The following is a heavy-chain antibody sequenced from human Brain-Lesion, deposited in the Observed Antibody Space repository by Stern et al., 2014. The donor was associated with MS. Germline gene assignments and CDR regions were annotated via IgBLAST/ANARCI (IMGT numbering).Heavy chain of an antibody. CDR1: GYTLTELS. CDR3: ATLSPGAGGNYYRHFDY. D-gene: IGHD1-26*01. J-gene: IGHJ4*02. Sequence: GAEVKKPGASVKVSCKVSGYTLTELSMHWVRQAPRKGLEWMGGFDPEDGETIYAQKFQGRVTMTEDTSTDTAYMELSSLRSEDTAVYYCATLSPGAGGNYYRHFDYWGQGTLVTVSS. V-gene: IGHV1-24*01. CDR2: FDPEDGET.